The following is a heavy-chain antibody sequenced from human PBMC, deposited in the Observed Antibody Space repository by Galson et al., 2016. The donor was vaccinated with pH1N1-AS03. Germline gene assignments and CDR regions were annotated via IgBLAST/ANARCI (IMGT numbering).Heavy chain of an antibody. V-gene: IGHV1-18*01. CDR2: ISAHNGYT. Sequence: SVKVSCKASGGTFAGYAISWVRQAPGQGLEWMGWISAHNGYTKYAQKLQGRVTMTTDTSTSTAYMELRSLRSDDTAVCYCARAAGELLSSSDYWGQGTLVTVSS. J-gene: IGHJ4*02. D-gene: IGHD1-26*01. CDR3: ARAAGELLSSSDY. CDR1: GGTFAGYA.